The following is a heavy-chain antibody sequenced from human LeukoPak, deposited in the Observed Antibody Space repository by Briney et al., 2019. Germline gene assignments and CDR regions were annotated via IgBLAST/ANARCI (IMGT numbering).Heavy chain of an antibody. CDR1: GGSISSGSYY. V-gene: IGHV4-61*02. CDR3: ARGFSGYDGAFDI. Sequence: SETLSLTCTVSGGSISSGSYYWSWIRQPAGKGLEWIGRIYTSGSTNYNPSLKSRVTISVDTSKNQFSLKLSSVTAADTAVYYCARGFSGYDGAFDIWGQGTMVTVSS. D-gene: IGHD5-12*01. CDR2: IYTSGST. J-gene: IGHJ3*02.